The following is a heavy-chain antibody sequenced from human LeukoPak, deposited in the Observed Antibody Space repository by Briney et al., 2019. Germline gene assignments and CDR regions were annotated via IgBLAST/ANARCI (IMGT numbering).Heavy chain of an antibody. Sequence: ASVKVSCKASGYTFTGYYMHWVRQAPGQGLEWMGWINPNSGGTNYAQKFQGRVTMTRDTSIRTAYMELSRLRSDDTAVYYCARDRGVFDAFDIWGQGTMVTVSS. V-gene: IGHV1-2*02. CDR2: INPNSGGT. CDR1: GYTFTGYY. J-gene: IGHJ3*02. CDR3: ARDRGVFDAFDI.